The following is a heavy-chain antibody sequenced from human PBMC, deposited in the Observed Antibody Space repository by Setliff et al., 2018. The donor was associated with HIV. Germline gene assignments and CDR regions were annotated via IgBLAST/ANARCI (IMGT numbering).Heavy chain of an antibody. CDR3: AAERIHYYGSGSYLASNY. Sequence: PSETLSLTCAVYGGSFSGYYWSWIRQPPGKGLEWIGEINHSGSTNYNPSLKSRVTISVDKSKNQFSLKLSSVTAADTAVYYCAAERIHYYGSGSYLASNYWGQGTLVTVSS. CDR1: GGSFSGYY. V-gene: IGHV4-34*01. J-gene: IGHJ4*02. D-gene: IGHD3-10*01. CDR2: INHSGST.